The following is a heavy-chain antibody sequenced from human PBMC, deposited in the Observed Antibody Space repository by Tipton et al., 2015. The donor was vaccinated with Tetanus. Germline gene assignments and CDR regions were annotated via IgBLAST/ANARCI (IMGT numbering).Heavy chain of an antibody. D-gene: IGHD1-1*01. V-gene: IGHV4-30-2*01. CDR3: ARRNSYFYALDV. CDR1: GDSISRGAYS. CDR2: IYASGTT. J-gene: IGHJ6*02. Sequence: TLSLTCALSGDSISRGAYSWSWIRQPPGKGLEWIGYIYASGTTHYNPSLKSRVTISVGDTKRQFSLNLTSVTAADTAVYYCARRNSYFYALDVWGQGTTVTVSS.